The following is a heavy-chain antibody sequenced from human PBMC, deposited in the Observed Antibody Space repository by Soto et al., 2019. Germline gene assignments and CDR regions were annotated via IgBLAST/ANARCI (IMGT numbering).Heavy chain of an antibody. V-gene: IGHV4-59*01. D-gene: IGHD3-10*01. J-gene: IGHJ3*02. Sequence: QVQLQESGPGLVKPSETLSLTCTVSGGSISSYYWSWIRQPPGKGLEWIGYIYYSGSTNYNPYLKSRVTISVDTSKNQFSLKLSSVTAAETAVYYCARVWGGAFDIWGQGKMVTVSS. CDR2: IYYSGST. CDR3: ARVWGGAFDI. CDR1: GGSISSYY.